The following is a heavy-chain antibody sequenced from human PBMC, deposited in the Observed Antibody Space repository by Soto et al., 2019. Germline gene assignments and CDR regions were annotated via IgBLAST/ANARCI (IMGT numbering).Heavy chain of an antibody. Sequence: QVQLVQSGAEVKKPGASVKVSCKASGYTFTNYAFSWVRQAPGQGLEWMGWISASNGNTNYPQKLQGSRPITPDTTTCTRYHDRRTSRSDGTAVDYCTRNLAAAGPFDCWGQGTLVTVSS. CDR1: GYTFTNYA. CDR2: ISASNGNT. D-gene: IGHD6-13*01. J-gene: IGHJ4*01. V-gene: IGHV1-18*01. CDR3: TRNLAAAGPFDC.